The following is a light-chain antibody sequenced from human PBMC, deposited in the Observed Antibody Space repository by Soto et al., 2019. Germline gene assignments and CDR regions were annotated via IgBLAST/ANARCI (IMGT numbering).Light chain of an antibody. CDR3: QQYNSYSRT. V-gene: IGKV1-5*03. CDR2: KAS. J-gene: IGKJ1*01. Sequence: DIQMTQSPSTLSASVGDRVTITCRASQSISSWLAWYQQKPGKAPKLLIYKASSLESGVQSRFSGSGSGTEFTLTISRLQPDDFATYYCQQYNSYSRTFGQGTKVDIK. CDR1: QSISSW.